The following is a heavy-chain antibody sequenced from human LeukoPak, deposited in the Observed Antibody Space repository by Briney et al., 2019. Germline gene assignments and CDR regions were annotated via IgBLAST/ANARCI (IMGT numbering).Heavy chain of an antibody. CDR1: GGSFSGYY. D-gene: IGHD1-7*01. Sequence: SETLSLTCAVYGGSFSGYYWSWIRQPPGKGLEWIGEINHSGSTNYNPSLKSRVTISVDTSKNQFSLKLSSVTAADTAVYYCARYNWNYGDFDYWGQGTLVTVSS. CDR3: ARYNWNYGDFDY. V-gene: IGHV4-34*01. CDR2: INHSGST. J-gene: IGHJ4*02.